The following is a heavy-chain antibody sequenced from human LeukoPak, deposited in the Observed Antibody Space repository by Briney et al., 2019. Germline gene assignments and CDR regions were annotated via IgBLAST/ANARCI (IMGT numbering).Heavy chain of an antibody. CDR2: ISGSGGSA. D-gene: IGHD3-10*01. CDR3: ARSGFGELLSDLDY. J-gene: IGHJ4*02. V-gene: IGHV3-23*01. CDR1: GFTFSRYG. Sequence: GGSLRLSCAASGFTFSRYGMSWVRQAPGKGLEWVSVISGSGGSAYYADSVKGRFTISRDNSKNTLYLQMNSLRAEDTAVYYCARSGFGELLSDLDYWGQGTLVTVSS.